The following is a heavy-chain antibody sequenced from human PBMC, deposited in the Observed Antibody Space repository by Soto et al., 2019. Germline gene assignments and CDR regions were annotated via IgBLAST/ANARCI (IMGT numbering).Heavy chain of an antibody. J-gene: IGHJ5*02. Sequence: QMQLVQSGAEVKKPGSSVKVSCKGSGGFNSYSISWVRQAPGQGPEWMGGIIPIFATPTYAQKFQGRVTITADKSTSTAYMELSRLTSEDTAVYYCARGGPVIIPAATNWFDPWGQGTLVSVSS. D-gene: IGHD2-2*01. CDR2: IIPIFATP. V-gene: IGHV1-69*06. CDR1: GGFNSYS. CDR3: ARGGPVIIPAATNWFDP.